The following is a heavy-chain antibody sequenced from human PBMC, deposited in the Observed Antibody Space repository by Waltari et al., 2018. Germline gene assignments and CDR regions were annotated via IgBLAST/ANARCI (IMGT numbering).Heavy chain of an antibody. CDR2: ITSSGGDT. CDR1: GFSFTSYF. V-gene: IGHV3-23*01. Sequence: EVQLLESGGGVVQPGGSLKVSCAASGFSFTSYFMSWVRQAPGKGLEWVAGITSSGGDTAYADSVKGRFTISRDNSNNTLFLQMSSLSAEDTAVYYCAREKSSWLPTYWGQGTLVTVSS. D-gene: IGHD2-2*01. J-gene: IGHJ4*02. CDR3: AREKSSWLPTY.